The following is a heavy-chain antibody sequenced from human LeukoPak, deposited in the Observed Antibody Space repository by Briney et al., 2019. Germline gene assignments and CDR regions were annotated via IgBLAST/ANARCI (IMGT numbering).Heavy chain of an antibody. CDR1: GFTFSSYS. J-gene: IGHJ6*02. CDR2: ISSSSSYI. Sequence: PGGSLRLSCAASGFTFSSYSMNCVRQAPGKGLEWVSSISSSSSYIYYADSVKGRFTISRDNAKNSLYLQMNSLRAEDTAVYYCARGFNYGSGRRDYYGMDVWGQGTTVTVSS. V-gene: IGHV3-21*01. CDR3: ARGFNYGSGRRDYYGMDV. D-gene: IGHD3-10*01.